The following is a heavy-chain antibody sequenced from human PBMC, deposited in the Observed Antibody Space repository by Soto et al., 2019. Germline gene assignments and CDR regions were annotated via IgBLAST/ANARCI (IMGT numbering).Heavy chain of an antibody. V-gene: IGHV1-18*04. CDR2: ISAYNGNT. D-gene: IGHD2-2*01. CDR3: ARDGWDVVVPAALVYGMDV. CDR1: GYTFTSYG. J-gene: IGHJ6*02. Sequence: ASVKVSCKASGYTFTSYGISWVRQAPGQGLEGMGWISAYNGNTNYAQKLQGRVTMTTDTSTSRAYMELRSLRSDDTAVYYCARDGWDVVVPAALVYGMDVWGQGTTVTVSS.